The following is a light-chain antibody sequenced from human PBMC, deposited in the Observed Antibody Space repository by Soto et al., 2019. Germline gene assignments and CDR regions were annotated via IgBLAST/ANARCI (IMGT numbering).Light chain of an antibody. CDR2: GAS. CDR3: QRRSNWSTK. CDR1: QSVSSSY. V-gene: IGKV3D-20*02. J-gene: IGKJ1*01. Sequence: EILLTCTREPPYLSPGESAILSRRASQSVSSSYLAWYQQKPGQAPRLLIYGASSRATGIPDRFSGSGSGTDFTLTISSLEPEDFAVYYCQRRSNWSTKFGEGAKADIK.